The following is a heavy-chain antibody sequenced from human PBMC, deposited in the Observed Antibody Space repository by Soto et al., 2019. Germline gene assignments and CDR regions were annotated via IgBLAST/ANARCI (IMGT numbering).Heavy chain of an antibody. CDR3: AKQLGYCSRGNCYFDY. V-gene: IGHV3-23*01. Sequence: PGGSLRLSCAASGFTFKNSAMSWVRQAPGVGLEWVSAVSPTSDTFYADSVKGRFTISRDSSRNTVYLQLNSLRGEDTAVYYCAKQLGYCSRGNCYFDYWGQGTLVTVSS. D-gene: IGHD2-2*01. CDR2: VSPTSDT. J-gene: IGHJ4*02. CDR1: GFTFKNSA.